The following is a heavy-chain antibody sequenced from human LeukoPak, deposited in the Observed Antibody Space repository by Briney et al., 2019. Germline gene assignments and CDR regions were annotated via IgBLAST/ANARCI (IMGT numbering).Heavy chain of an antibody. CDR3: AGTHLPDLLWFGEFVY. V-gene: IGHV1-3*01. D-gene: IGHD3-10*01. J-gene: IGHJ4*02. CDR1: GYTFTSYA. CDR2: INAGNGNT. Sequence: GASVKVSCKASGYTFTSYAMHWVRQAHGQRLEWMGWINAGNGNTKYSQKFQGRVTITRDTSASTAYMELSSPRSEDTAVYYCAGTHLPDLLWFGEFVYWGQGTLVTVSS.